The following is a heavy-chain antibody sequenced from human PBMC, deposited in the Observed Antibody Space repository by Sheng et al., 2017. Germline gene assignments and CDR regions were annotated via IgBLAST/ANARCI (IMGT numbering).Heavy chain of an antibody. CDR2: ISGSSSHT. CDR3: ARVDFGVDKTWFDP. D-gene: IGHD3-3*01. CDR1: GFIFRDYY. Sequence: QVQLVESGGTLVKPGGSLRLSCSTSGFIFRDYYMTWIRQAPGKGLEWLSYISGSSSHTNYADSVKGRFTISRDNTKNSLYLQLNSLRVEDTAVYYCARVDFGVDKTWFDPWGQGTLVTVSS. V-gene: IGHV3-11*05. J-gene: IGHJ5*02.